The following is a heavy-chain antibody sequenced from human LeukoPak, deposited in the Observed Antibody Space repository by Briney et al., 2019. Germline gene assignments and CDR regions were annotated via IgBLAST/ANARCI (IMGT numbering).Heavy chain of an antibody. J-gene: IGHJ4*02. CDR1: GGSISSYY. D-gene: IGHD3-9*01. CDR2: IYYSGST. CDR3: ARTGYYRKDFDY. Sequence: PSETLSLTCTVTGGSISSYYWSWIRQPPGKGLEWIGYIYYSGSTNYNPSLKSRVTISVDTSKNQFSLKLSSVTAADTAVYYCARTGYYRKDFDYWGQGTLVTVSS. V-gene: IGHV4-59*01.